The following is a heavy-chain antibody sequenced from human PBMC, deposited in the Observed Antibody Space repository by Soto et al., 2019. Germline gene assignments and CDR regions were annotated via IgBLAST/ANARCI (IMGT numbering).Heavy chain of an antibody. J-gene: IGHJ4*02. Sequence: ASVKVSCKASGYTFTSYAMHWVRQAPGQRLEWMGWINAGNGNTKYSQKFQGRVTITRDTSASTAYMELSSMRSEDTAVYDGAKSATVPSAIAYWGQGTQDTVAS. D-gene: IGHD2-2*02. CDR1: GYTFTSYA. CDR3: AKSATVPSAIAY. CDR2: INAGNGNT. V-gene: IGHV1-3*01.